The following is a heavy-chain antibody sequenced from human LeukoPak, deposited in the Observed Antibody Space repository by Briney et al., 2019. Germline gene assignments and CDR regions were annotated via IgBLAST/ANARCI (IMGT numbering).Heavy chain of an antibody. V-gene: IGHV4-34*01. CDR1: GGSFSGYY. Sequence: PSETLSLTCAVYGGSFSGYYWSWIRQPPGKGPEWIGEINHSGSTNYNPSLKSRVTISVDTSKNQFSLKLSSVTAADTAVYYCAREAIGYSYAIKVVYFDYWGQGTLVTVSS. D-gene: IGHD5-18*01. CDR2: INHSGST. CDR3: AREAIGYSYAIKVVYFDY. J-gene: IGHJ4*02.